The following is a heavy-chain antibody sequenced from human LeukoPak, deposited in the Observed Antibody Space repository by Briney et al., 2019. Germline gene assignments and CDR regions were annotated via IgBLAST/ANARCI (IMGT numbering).Heavy chain of an antibody. CDR1: GFTFSSYA. D-gene: IGHD6-13*01. Sequence: GGSLRLSCAASGFTFSSYAMHWVRQAPGKGLEWVAVTYDGSNKYYADSVKGRFTISRDNSKNTLYLQMNSLRAEDTAVYYCANSPSIAAAGTHYWGQGTLVTVSS. CDR3: ANSPSIAAAGTHY. V-gene: IGHV3-30*04. CDR2: TYDGSNK. J-gene: IGHJ4*02.